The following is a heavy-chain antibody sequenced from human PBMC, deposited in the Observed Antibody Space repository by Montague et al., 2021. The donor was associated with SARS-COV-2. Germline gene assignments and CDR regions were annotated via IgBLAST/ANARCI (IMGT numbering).Heavy chain of an antibody. V-gene: IGHV4-34*01. CDR2: VSHSGKT. D-gene: IGHD3-10*01. CDR3: AGGQRSGAGRGGRRVYYYVMDV. Sequence: SETLSLTCAVSGGSISDNYWCWICQPHGTGLERNGEVSHSGKTSSNPSLERRVPISLDRSKSQYFLNLDSLTAADTAVSYCAGGQRSGAGRGGRRVYYYVMDVWGQGTTVTVSS. J-gene: IGHJ6*02. CDR1: GGSISDNY.